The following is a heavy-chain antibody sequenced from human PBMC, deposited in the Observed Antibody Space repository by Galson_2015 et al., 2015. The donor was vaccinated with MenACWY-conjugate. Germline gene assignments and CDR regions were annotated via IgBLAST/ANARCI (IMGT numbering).Heavy chain of an antibody. Sequence: SVKVSCKASGYTFTINAIHWVRQAPGEGLEWMGWINAGNGDTKYSQKFQGRVTITRDTSASTAYMELSSLRSEDTAVYYCARRSPRFGIDNWGQGTLVTVSS. D-gene: IGHD3-10*01. CDR3: ARRSPRFGIDN. V-gene: IGHV1-3*01. CDR1: GYTFTINA. J-gene: IGHJ4*02. CDR2: INAGNGDT.